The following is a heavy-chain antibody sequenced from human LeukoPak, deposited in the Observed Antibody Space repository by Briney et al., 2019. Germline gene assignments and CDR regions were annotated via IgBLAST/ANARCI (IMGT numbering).Heavy chain of an antibody. CDR2: NSAYNGNT. CDR3: ARVMDYYDSHWFDP. V-gene: IGHV1-18*01. D-gene: IGHD3-22*01. Sequence: GASVKVSCKASGYTFTSYGISWVRQAPGQGLEWMGWNSAYNGNTNYAQKLQGRVTMTTDTSTSTAYMELRSLRSDDTAVYYCARVMDYYDSHWFDPWGQGTLVTVSS. J-gene: IGHJ5*02. CDR1: GYTFTSYG.